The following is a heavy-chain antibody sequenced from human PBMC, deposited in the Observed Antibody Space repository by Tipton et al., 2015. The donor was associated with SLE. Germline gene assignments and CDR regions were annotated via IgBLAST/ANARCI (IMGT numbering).Heavy chain of an antibody. V-gene: IGHV4-38-2*01. Sequence: TLSLTCAVSGYSISSGYYWGWIRQPPGKGLEWIGSIYYSGSTYYNPSLKSRVTISVDTSKNQFSLKLSSVTAGDTAVYYCASYNIQLWFSDYWGQGTLVTVSS. CDR3: ASYNIQLWFSDY. CDR1: GYSISSGYY. CDR2: IYYSGST. J-gene: IGHJ4*02. D-gene: IGHD5-18*01.